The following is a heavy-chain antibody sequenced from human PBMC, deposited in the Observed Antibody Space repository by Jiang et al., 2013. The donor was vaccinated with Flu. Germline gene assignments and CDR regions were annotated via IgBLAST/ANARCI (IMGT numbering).Heavy chain of an antibody. CDR2: T. V-gene: IGHV4-39*01. CDR3: ARQGPGGTMIVVVPPANWFDP. J-gene: IGHJ5*02. D-gene: IGHD3-22*01. Sequence: TYYNPSLKSRVTISVDTSKNQFSLKLSSVTAADTAVYYCARQGPGGTMIVVVPPANWFDPWGQGTLVTVSS.